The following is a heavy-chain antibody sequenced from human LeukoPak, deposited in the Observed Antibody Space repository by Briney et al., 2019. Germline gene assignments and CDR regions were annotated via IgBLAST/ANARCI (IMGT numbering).Heavy chain of an antibody. V-gene: IGHV1-46*01. Sequence: ASVMVSCKASGYTFTSYFMHWVRQAPGQGLEWMGIINPSGGSTTYAQKFQGRVTMTRATSTSTVYMELSSLRPEDTAVYYCARRDYFDYWGQGTLVTVSS. CDR3: ARRDYFDY. J-gene: IGHJ4*02. CDR1: GYTFTSYF. CDR2: INPSGGST.